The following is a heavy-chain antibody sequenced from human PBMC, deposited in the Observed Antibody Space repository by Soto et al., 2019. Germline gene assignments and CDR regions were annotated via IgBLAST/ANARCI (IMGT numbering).Heavy chain of an antibody. CDR3: ASPLGYCSGGSCNEAFEI. Sequence: PSETLSLTCTVSGCSISSGGYYWGWIRQHPGKGLEWIGYIYYSGSTYYNPSLKSRVTISVDTSKNQFSLKLSSVTAADTAVYYCASPLGYCSGGSCNEAFEIWGQGTMVSVSS. V-gene: IGHV4-31*03. CDR1: GCSISSGGYY. J-gene: IGHJ3*02. CDR2: IYYSGST. D-gene: IGHD2-15*01.